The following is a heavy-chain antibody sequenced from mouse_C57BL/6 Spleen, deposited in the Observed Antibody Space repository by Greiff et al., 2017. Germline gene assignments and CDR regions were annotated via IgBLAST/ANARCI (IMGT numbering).Heavy chain of an antibody. Sequence: VQLQQSGAELVRPGASVTLSCKASGYTFTDYEMHWVKQTPVHGLEWIGAIDPETGGTAYNQKFKGKAILTADKSSSTAYMELRSLTSEDSAVYYCTRRGYGSSLGFDYWGQGTTLTVSS. J-gene: IGHJ2*01. V-gene: IGHV1-15*01. CDR2: IDPETGGT. CDR1: GYTFTDYE. D-gene: IGHD1-1*01. CDR3: TRRGYGSSLGFDY.